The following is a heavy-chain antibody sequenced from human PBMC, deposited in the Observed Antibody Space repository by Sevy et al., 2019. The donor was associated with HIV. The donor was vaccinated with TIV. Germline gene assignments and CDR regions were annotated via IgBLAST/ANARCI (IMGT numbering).Heavy chain of an antibody. D-gene: IGHD2-8*01. CDR2: IYHSGST. J-gene: IGHJ4*02. CDR1: GGSISSGGYS. Sequence: SETLSLTCAVSGGSISSGGYSWSWIRQPTGKRLEWIGYIYHSGSTYYNPSLKSRVTISVDRSKNQFSLKLSSVTAADTAVYYCARAPLKGFFDYWGQGTLVTVSS. CDR3: ARAPLKGFFDY. V-gene: IGHV4-30-2*01.